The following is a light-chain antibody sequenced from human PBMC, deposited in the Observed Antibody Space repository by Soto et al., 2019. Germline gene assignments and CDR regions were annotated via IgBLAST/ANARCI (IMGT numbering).Light chain of an antibody. CDR2: EVS. CDR1: SSDIGGYNY. Sequence: QSVLTQPASVSGSPGQSITISCTGTSSDIGGYNYVSWYQQHPGKAPKLMIYEVSNRPSGVSNRFSGSKSGNTASLTISGLQAEDEADYYCSSSTSSNTQVFGTGTKVTVL. J-gene: IGLJ1*01. V-gene: IGLV2-14*01. CDR3: SSSTSSNTQV.